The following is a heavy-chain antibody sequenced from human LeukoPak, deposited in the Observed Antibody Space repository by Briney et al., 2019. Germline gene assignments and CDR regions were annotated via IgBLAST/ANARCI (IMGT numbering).Heavy chain of an antibody. CDR2: INHSGST. Sequence: SETLSLTCAAYGGSFSGYYWSWIRQPPGKGLEWIGEINHSGSTNYNPSLKSRVTISVDTSKNQFSLKLSSVTAADTAVYYCARVGRWLQLGNDYWGQGTLVTVSS. CDR1: GGSFSGYY. CDR3: ARVGRWLQLGNDY. J-gene: IGHJ4*02. V-gene: IGHV4-34*01. D-gene: IGHD5-24*01.